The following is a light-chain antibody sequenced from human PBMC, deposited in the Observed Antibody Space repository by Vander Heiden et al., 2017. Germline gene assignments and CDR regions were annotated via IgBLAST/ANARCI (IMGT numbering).Light chain of an antibody. CDR1: QSISSW. CDR3: QRYDTYPWT. V-gene: IGKV1-5*03. CDR2: KAS. Sequence: PSPLSASVGDRVTIACRASQSISSWLAWYQQKPGKAPKLLIYKASDLESGVPSRFSGSGSGTEFTLTISSLQPDDFATYYCQRYDTYPWTFGPGTKVEIK. J-gene: IGKJ1*01.